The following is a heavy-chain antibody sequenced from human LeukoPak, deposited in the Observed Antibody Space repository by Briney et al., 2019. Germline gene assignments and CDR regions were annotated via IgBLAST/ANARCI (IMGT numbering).Heavy chain of an antibody. J-gene: IGHJ4*02. D-gene: IGHD3-16*02. Sequence: ASVKVSCKASGYTFTGYYMHWVRQAPGQGLEWMGWINPNSGGTNYAQKFQGRVTMTRGTSISTAYMELSRLRSDDTAVYYCARAMRGLGELSSILGPDYWGQGTLVTVSS. CDR1: GYTFTGYY. CDR2: INPNSGGT. CDR3: ARAMRGLGELSSILGPDY. V-gene: IGHV1-2*02.